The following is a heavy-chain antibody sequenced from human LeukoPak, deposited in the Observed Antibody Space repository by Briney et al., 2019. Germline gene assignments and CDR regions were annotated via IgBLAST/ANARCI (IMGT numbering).Heavy chain of an antibody. V-gene: IGHV3-23*01. CDR2: LSRSGSRT. J-gene: IGHJ5*02. D-gene: IGHD3-22*01. CDR3: AKDDSSGYYHDH. Sequence: GGSLRLSCVGSGFRLSNYATNWVRQAPGKGLQWVSALSRSGSRTFYADSVKGRFTISRDNSKNTLYLQMDSLRAEDTAIYYCAKDDSSGYYHDHWGQGTLVTVSS. CDR1: GFRLSNYA.